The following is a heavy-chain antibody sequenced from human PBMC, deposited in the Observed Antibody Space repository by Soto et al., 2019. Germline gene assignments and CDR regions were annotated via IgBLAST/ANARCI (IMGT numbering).Heavy chain of an antibody. D-gene: IGHD2-2*01. CDR2: ISGRGGST. V-gene: IGHV3-23*01. Sequence: PGGSLRLSCAASGFTFSSYAMSWVRQAPGKGLEWVSAISGRGGSTYYADSVKGRFTISRDNSKNTLYLQMNSLRAEDTAVYYCAKADQLLLPLYGMDVWGQGTTVTVSS. CDR3: AKADQLLLPLYGMDV. CDR1: GFTFSSYA. J-gene: IGHJ6*02.